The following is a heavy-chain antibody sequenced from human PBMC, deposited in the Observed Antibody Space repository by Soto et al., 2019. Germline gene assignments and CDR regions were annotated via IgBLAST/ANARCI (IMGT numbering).Heavy chain of an antibody. J-gene: IGHJ4*02. CDR1: GYSFTSYW. CDR3: AKPRVGYCSGGSCYFDY. V-gene: IGHV5-51*01. D-gene: IGHD2-15*01. CDR2: IYPGDSDT. Sequence: GESLKISCKGSGYSFTSYWIGWVRQMPGKGLEWMGIIYPGDSDTRYSPSFQGQVTISADKSISTAYLQMNSLRAEDTAVYYCAKPRVGYCSGGSCYFDYWGQGTLVTVSS.